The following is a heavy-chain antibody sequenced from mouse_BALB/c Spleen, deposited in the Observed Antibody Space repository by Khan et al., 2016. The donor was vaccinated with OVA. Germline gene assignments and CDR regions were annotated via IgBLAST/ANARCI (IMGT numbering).Heavy chain of an antibody. CDR3: SCLEDI. CDR2: IWAGGST. V-gene: IGHV2-9*02. J-gene: IGHJ2*01. CDR1: GFSLTSYG. Sequence: QVQLKQSGPGLVAPSQSLSITCTVSGFSLTSYGVHWVRHPPGKGLEWLGVIWAGGSTNYISALMSRLSISKDNSKSQVFLKMNRLQTDDKAMYNCSCLEDIWGQGTTLTVSS. D-gene: IGHD1-3*01.